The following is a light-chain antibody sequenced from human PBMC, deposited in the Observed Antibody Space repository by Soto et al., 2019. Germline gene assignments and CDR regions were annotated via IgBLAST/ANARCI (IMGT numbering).Light chain of an antibody. J-gene: IGKJ5*01. V-gene: IGKV3-15*01. Sequence: EILVPTSPATLSLSPGDRATLSCRASQSVSSYLAWYQQKPGQAPRLPIYGASARATGIPDRFSGSGAGTEFTLTISSLQSEDFAVYYCHQYNNWRTFGQGTRLEIK. CDR2: GAS. CDR1: QSVSSY. CDR3: HQYNNWRT.